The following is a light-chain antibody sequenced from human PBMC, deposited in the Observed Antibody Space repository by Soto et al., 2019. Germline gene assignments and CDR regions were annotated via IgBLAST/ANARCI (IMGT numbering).Light chain of an antibody. CDR3: QQCYMGWT. CDR1: QSIGRF. V-gene: IGKV1-5*01. J-gene: IGKJ1*01. Sequence: DVQMTPSPATLSASIKDRVTINCRASQSIGRFLAWYQPQPGKAPKLLIYDASTLESGVPSRFSGTGSGTEFTFSIPSLQPEDFGTYYCQQCYMGWTFGQGTKVDIK. CDR2: DAS.